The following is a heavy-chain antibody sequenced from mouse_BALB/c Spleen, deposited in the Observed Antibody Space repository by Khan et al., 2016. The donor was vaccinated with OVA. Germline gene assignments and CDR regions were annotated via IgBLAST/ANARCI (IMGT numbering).Heavy chain of an antibody. D-gene: IGHD2-2*01. CDR2: INPDSSTI. Sequence: EVKLLESGGGLVQPGGSLKLSCAASGFDFSGYWMSWVQQAPGKGLEWIGEINPDSSTINYTPSLKDKFIISRDNAKNTLYLQMSKVRSEDTALYYCARLGYYGYFNVWGAGTTVTVSS. V-gene: IGHV4-1*02. CDR3: ARLGYYGYFNV. J-gene: IGHJ1*01. CDR1: GFDFSGYW.